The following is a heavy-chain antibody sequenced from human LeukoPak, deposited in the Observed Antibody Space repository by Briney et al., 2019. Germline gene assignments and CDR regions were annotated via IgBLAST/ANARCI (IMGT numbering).Heavy chain of an antibody. CDR1: GGSISSYY. Sequence: TSETLSLTCTVSGGSISSYYWSWIRQPPGKGLEWIGYIYYSGSTNYNPSLKSRVTISVDTSKNQFSLKLSSVTAADTAVYYCARRRDDYGDIDYWGQGTLVTVSS. D-gene: IGHD4-17*01. V-gene: IGHV4-59*01. CDR2: IYYSGST. CDR3: ARRRDDYGDIDY. J-gene: IGHJ4*02.